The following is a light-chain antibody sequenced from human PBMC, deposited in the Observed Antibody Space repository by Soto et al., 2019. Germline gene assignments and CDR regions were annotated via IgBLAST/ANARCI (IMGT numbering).Light chain of an antibody. V-gene: IGKV3-20*01. Sequence: IVLTQSPGTLSLSPGDRATLSCGASQSVSNNYLAWYQQKPGQAPRLLIYNASSKAIGIPDRFSGSGSGTDFILPISRLEPEDFAVYYCQQYGSSPRTFGQGTKVEIK. J-gene: IGKJ1*01. CDR1: QSVSNNY. CDR2: NAS. CDR3: QQYGSSPRT.